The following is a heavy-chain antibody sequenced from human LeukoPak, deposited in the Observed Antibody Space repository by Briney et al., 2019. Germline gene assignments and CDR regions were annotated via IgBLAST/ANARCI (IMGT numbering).Heavy chain of an antibody. Sequence: PGGSLRLSCAPSGFTFSSYDMHWVRQATGKGLEWVSAIGTAGDTYYADSVKGRFTISRDNSKNTLYLQMNSLRAEDTAVYYCAKDLGIAAAGRGGYWGQGTLVTVSS. CDR1: GFTFSSYD. D-gene: IGHD6-13*01. CDR2: IGTAGDT. CDR3: AKDLGIAAAGRGGY. J-gene: IGHJ4*02. V-gene: IGHV3-13*01.